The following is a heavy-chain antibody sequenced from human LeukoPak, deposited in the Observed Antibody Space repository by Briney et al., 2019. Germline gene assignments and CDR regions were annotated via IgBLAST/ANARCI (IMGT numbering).Heavy chain of an antibody. CDR2: ISDSSSYI. D-gene: IGHD2-8*01. CDR1: GFNFSGYA. Sequence: GGSLRLSCAVSGFNFSGYALNWVRQAPGEGLEWVSSISDSSSYIYYTDSVKGRFTISRDNAKNSVYLQMNSLRAEDTAVYYCARGFCSNGACYGLFDFWGQGTLVTVSS. V-gene: IGHV3-21*01. J-gene: IGHJ4*02. CDR3: ARGFCSNGACYGLFDF.